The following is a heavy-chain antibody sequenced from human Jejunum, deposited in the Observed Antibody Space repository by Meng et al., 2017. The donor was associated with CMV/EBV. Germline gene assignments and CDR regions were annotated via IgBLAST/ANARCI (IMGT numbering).Heavy chain of an antibody. CDR1: GFTVRPYG. D-gene: IGHD3-9*01. CDR3: AKDSPILTV. Sequence: VQLLGSGGGLARPGGSLSLSCTASGFTVRPYGMSWVRQAPGKGLEWVSAITDGGTGTYYADSVKGRFTISRDNSKNTLYLQMNSLRAEDTAVYYCAKDSPILTVWGQGTLVTVSS. CDR2: ITDGGTGT. V-gene: IGHV3-23*01. J-gene: IGHJ4*02.